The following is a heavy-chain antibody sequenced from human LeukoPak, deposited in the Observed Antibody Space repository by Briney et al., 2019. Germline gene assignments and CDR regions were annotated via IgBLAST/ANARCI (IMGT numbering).Heavy chain of an antibody. CDR2: INPSGGST. Sequence: ASVKLSCKASGYTFTSYYMHWVRQPPGQGLEWMGIINPSGGSTSYAQKFQGRVTMTRDTSTSTVYMELSSLRSEDTAVYYCARRPYYYDSSGPFDYWGQGTLVTVSS. D-gene: IGHD3-22*01. CDR3: ARRPYYYDSSGPFDY. V-gene: IGHV1-46*01. J-gene: IGHJ4*02. CDR1: GYTFTSYY.